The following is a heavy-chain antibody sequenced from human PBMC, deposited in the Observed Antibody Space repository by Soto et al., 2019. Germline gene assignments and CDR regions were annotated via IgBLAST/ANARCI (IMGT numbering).Heavy chain of an antibody. CDR2: ISAYNGNT. D-gene: IGHD1-7*01. Sequence: ASVKFSCNASGYTFTSYGISWVRQAPGQGLEWMGWISAYNGNTNYAQKLQGRVTMTTDTSTSTAYMELRSLRSDDTAVYYCTTWNYGYFDYWGQGTLVTVSS. J-gene: IGHJ4*02. CDR3: TTWNYGYFDY. V-gene: IGHV1-18*04. CDR1: GYTFTSYG.